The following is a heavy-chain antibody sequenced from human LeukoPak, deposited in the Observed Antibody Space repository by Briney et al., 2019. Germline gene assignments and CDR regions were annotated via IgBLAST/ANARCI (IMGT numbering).Heavy chain of an antibody. V-gene: IGHV1-8*03. D-gene: IGHD1-26*01. Sequence: ASVKVSCKAPGYTFTSYDINWVRQATGQGLEWMGWMNPNSGNTGYAQKFQGRVTITRNTSISTAYMELSSLRSEDTAVYYCARGRRPSSGSSNRNWFDPWGQGTLVTVSS. J-gene: IGHJ5*02. CDR2: MNPNSGNT. CDR3: ARGRRPSSGSSNRNWFDP. CDR1: GYTFTSYD.